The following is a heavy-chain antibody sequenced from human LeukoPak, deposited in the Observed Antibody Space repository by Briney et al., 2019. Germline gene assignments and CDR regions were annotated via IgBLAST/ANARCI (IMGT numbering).Heavy chain of an antibody. CDR3: ARGIVVVVAAYFDY. Sequence: GGSLRLSCAASGFTFRSYSMNWVRQAPGKGLEWVSSISSSSSYIYYADSVKGRFTISRDNAKNSLYLQMNSLRAEDTAVYYCARGIVVVVAAYFDYWGQGTLVTVSS. CDR2: ISSSSSYI. J-gene: IGHJ4*02. D-gene: IGHD2-15*01. V-gene: IGHV3-21*01. CDR1: GFTFRSYS.